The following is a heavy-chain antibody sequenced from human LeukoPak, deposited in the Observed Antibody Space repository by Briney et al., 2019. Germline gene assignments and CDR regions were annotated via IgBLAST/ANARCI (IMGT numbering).Heavy chain of an antibody. V-gene: IGHV1-69*13. CDR1: GGTFSNYP. CDR2: IIPVYVTA. CDR3: ATHTGGYNYWWFDI. D-gene: IGHD5-24*01. Sequence: ASVKVSCKASGGTFSNYPIIWVRLAPGRGLECLGGIIPVYVTANYAQMFHGRITLTAQESTATAYMELRRLTSDDTAMYFCATHTGGYNYWWFDIWGQGTLVIVSS. J-gene: IGHJ5*02.